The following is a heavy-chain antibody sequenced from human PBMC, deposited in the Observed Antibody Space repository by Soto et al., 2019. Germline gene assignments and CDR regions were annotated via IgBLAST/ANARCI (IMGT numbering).Heavy chain of an antibody. D-gene: IGHD2-15*01. V-gene: IGHV4-34*01. CDR3: ARGSVVVVVAAHRRPYYFDY. CDR2: INHSGST. J-gene: IGHJ4*02. CDR1: GGSFSGYY. Sequence: PSETLSLTCAVYGGSFSGYYWSWIRQPPGKGLEWIGEINHSGSTNYNPSLKSRVTISVDTSKNQFSLKLSSVTAADTAVYYCARGSVVVVVAAHRRPYYFDYWGQGTLVTVSS.